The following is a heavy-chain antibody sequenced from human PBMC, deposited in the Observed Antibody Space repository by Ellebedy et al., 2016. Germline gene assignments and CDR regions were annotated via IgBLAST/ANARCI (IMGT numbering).Heavy chain of an antibody. D-gene: IGHD2-21*01. CDR3: AKDHNDCPTN. V-gene: IGHV3-30*18. J-gene: IGHJ4*02. CDR2: ISYDGSNK. Sequence: GGSLRLSXAASGFTFSSYGMHWVRQAPGKGLEWVAVISYDGSNKYYADSVKGRYTISRDNSKNTLYLQMNSLRAEDTAVYYCAKDHNDCPTNWGQGTLVTVSS. CDR1: GFTFSSYG.